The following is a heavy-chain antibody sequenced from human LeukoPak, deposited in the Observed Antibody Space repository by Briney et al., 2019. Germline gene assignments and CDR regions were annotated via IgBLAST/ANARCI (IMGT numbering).Heavy chain of an antibody. CDR1: GDSVSITA. CDR3: ARGGRGYCTSSSCYFDY. D-gene: IGHD2-2*01. V-gene: IGHV6-1*01. CDR2: TYYRSKWYN. Sequence: SQTLSLTFAISGDSVSITAWNWIGQSPSRGLEWLGRTYYRSKWYNDYAVSVKSRITTNPDTSKNQFSLQLNSVTPEDTAVYYCARGGRGYCTSSSCYFDYWGQGTLVTVSS. J-gene: IGHJ4*02.